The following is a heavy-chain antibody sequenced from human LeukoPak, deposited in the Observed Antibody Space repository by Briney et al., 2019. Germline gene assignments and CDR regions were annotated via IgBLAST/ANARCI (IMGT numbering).Heavy chain of an antibody. V-gene: IGHV4-59*01. CDR1: GGSISSYY. D-gene: IGHD3-22*01. Sequence: SETLSLTCTVSGGSISSYYWSWIRQPPGKGLEWIGYIYYSGSTNYNPSLKSRVTISVDTSKNQFSLKLSSVTAADTAVYYCARGYYYDSSGYPDAFDIWGQGTMVTVSS. CDR2: IYYSGST. J-gene: IGHJ3*02. CDR3: ARGYYYDSSGYPDAFDI.